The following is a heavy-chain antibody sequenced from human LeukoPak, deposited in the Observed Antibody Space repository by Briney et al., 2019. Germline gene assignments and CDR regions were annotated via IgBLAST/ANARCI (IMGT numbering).Heavy chain of an antibody. J-gene: IGHJ4*02. Sequence: QSGGSLRLSCAASGFTFSRYAMTWVRQAPGKGLEWDSGISWNSGSIGYADSVKGRFTISRDNAKNSLYLQMNSLRAEDTALYYCAKDKSYDILTGYIGFDYWGQGTLVTVSS. CDR3: AKDKSYDILTGYIGFDY. CDR1: GFTFSRYA. CDR2: ISWNSGSI. V-gene: IGHV3-9*01. D-gene: IGHD3-9*01.